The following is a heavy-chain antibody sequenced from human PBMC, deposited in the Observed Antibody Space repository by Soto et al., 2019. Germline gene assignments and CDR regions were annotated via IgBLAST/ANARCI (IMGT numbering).Heavy chain of an antibody. D-gene: IGHD4-4*01. CDR3: ARGGIGLTVFRMDV. CDR1: GDSVSNNNAA. J-gene: IGHJ6*02. CDR2: TYYRSKWYT. Sequence: SQTLSLTCAISGDSVSNNNAAWHWIRQSPSRGLEWLGRTYYRSKWYTDYAVSVRSRATINPDTSKNQFSLKLSSVIPEDTAVYYCARGGIGLTVFRMDVWGQGTPVTVYS. V-gene: IGHV6-1*01.